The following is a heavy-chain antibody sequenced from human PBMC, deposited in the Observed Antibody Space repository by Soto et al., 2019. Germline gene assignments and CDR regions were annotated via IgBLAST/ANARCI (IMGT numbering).Heavy chain of an antibody. CDR1: GGTFSSYT. CDR2: IIPILGIA. CDR3: ARILYSSCPGGDAFDI. J-gene: IGHJ3*02. D-gene: IGHD6-19*01. V-gene: IGHV1-69*02. Sequence: QVQLVQSGAEVKKPGSSVKVSCKASGGTFSSYTISWVRQAPGQGLEWMGRIIPILGIANYAQKFHGRVTITADQSTSTAYMELSSRRSEDTAVYYCARILYSSCPGGDAFDIWGQGTMVTVSS.